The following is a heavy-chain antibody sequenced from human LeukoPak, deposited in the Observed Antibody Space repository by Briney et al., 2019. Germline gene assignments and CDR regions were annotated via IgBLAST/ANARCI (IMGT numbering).Heavy chain of an antibody. CDR2: ISAYNGNT. CDR3: ASTYYYDSSGYYHFDY. D-gene: IGHD3-22*01. V-gene: IGHV1-18*01. J-gene: IGHJ4*02. Sequence: ASVKVSCKASGYTFTSYGISWVRQAPGQGLEWMGWISAYNGNTNYAQKLQGRVTMTTDTSTSTAYMELRSLRSDDTAVYYCASTYYYDSSGYYHFDYWGQGTLVTVSS. CDR1: GYTFTSYG.